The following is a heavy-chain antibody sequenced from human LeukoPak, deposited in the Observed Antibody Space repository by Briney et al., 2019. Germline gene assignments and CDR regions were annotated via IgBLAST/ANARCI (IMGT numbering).Heavy chain of an antibody. Sequence: PGGSLGLSCAASGFTFMSYAMSWVRQAPGKGLEWVSAISGSGGITYYADSVKGRFTISRDNSKNTLYLQMNSLRAEDTAVYYCANPWDYYDSSGFVYFDYWGQGTLVTVSS. CDR2: ISGSGGIT. V-gene: IGHV3-23*01. D-gene: IGHD3-22*01. J-gene: IGHJ4*02. CDR3: ANPWDYYDSSGFVYFDY. CDR1: GFTFMSYA.